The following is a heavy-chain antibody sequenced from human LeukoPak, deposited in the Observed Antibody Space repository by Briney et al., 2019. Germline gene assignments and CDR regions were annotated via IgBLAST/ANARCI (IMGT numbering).Heavy chain of an antibody. CDR1: GFTFSSYA. D-gene: IGHD1-26*01. Sequence: GGSLRLSCAASGFTFSSYAMSWVRQAPGKGLEWVSAISGSGGSTYYADSVKGRFTISRDNSKYTLYLQMNSLRAEDTAVYYCAKDKVGATTLYFDYWGQGALVTVSS. CDR3: AKDKVGATTLYFDY. J-gene: IGHJ4*02. CDR2: ISGSGGST. V-gene: IGHV3-23*01.